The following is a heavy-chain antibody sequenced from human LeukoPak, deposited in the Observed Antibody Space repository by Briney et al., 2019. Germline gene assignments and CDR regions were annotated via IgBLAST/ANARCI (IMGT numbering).Heavy chain of an antibody. Sequence: GGSLRLSCAASGFSFSTFSMNWVRQAPGQGLEWVSYIDSRSSAIYYAASVRGRFTISRDNAKNSLYLQMNSLKAEDTAVYYCATYGSGSYGPRWGQGTLVTVSS. CDR1: GFSFSTFS. D-gene: IGHD3-10*01. V-gene: IGHV3-48*04. CDR2: IDSRSSAI. CDR3: ATYGSGSYGPR. J-gene: IGHJ4*02.